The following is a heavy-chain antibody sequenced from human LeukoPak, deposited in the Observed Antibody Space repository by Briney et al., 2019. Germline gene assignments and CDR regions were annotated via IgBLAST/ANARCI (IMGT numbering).Heavy chain of an antibody. V-gene: IGHV3-23*01. CDR3: AKDRFCSGAGCSDAFDI. CDR2: VSGSGGTT. CDR1: GFSFSSHT. J-gene: IGHJ3*02. D-gene: IGHD2-15*01. Sequence: GGSLRLSCAAAGFSFSSHTMSWVRQAPGKGLEWVSYVSGSGGTTYYADSVKGRFTISRENSKSTLYLQMNSLGVEDTAVYYCAKDRFCSGAGCSDAFDIWGQGTMVTVSS.